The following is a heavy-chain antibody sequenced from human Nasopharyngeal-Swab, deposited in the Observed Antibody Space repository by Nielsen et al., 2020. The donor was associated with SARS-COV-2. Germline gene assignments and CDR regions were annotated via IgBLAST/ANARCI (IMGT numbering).Heavy chain of an antibody. CDR3: AKDMGSSPTLDY. CDR1: GFTFDDYS. D-gene: IGHD6-13*01. CDR2: IGWDGGGP. J-gene: IGHJ4*02. Sequence: GESLKISCAASGFTFDDYSMHWVRQAPGKGLEWVSLIGWDGGGPNYADSVKGRFTISRDNRKDSLYLQMHSLRTEDTALYYCAKDMGSSPTLDYWGRGTLVTVFS. V-gene: IGHV3-43*01.